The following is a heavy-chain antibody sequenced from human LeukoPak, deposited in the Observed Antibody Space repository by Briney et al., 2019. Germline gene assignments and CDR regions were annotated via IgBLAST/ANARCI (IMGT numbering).Heavy chain of an antibody. CDR3: ARAKVAARPGWFDP. V-gene: IGHV4-59*01. D-gene: IGHD6-6*01. Sequence: PSETLSLTCTVSGGSISSYYWSWIRQPPGKGLEWIGYIYYSGSTNYNPSLKSRVTISVDTSKNQFSLKLSSVTAADTAVYYCARAKVAARPGWFDPWGQGTLVIVSS. CDR1: GGSISSYY. CDR2: IYYSGST. J-gene: IGHJ5*02.